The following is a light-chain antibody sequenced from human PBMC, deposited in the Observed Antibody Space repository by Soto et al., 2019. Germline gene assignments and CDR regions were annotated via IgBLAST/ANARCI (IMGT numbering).Light chain of an antibody. J-gene: IGLJ1*01. CDR2: DVS. Sequence: QSVLTQPASVSGSPGQSITISCTGTSSDVGGYNYVSWYQHHPGKAPKLIIYDVSNRPSGVSIRFSGSNSDNTASLTISGLQPDDEAAYSCSSYAGSGTFYVFGSGTKVTV. CDR3: SSYAGSGTFYV. CDR1: SSDVGGYNY. V-gene: IGLV2-14*03.